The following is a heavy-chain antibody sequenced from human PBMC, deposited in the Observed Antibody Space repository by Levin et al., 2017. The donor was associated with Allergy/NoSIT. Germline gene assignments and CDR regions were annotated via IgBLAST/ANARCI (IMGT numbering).Heavy chain of an antibody. J-gene: IGHJ4*02. CDR2: IKSKADGGTT. Sequence: PGGSLRLSCAASGITFSNAWMSWARQAPGKGLEWVGRIKSKADGGTTEYAAPVKGRFTISGDDSKNTLYLQMNSLKTEDTAVYFCTTYSSSWYYFDYWGQGTLVTVSS. CDR1: GITFSNAW. V-gene: IGHV3-15*01. CDR3: TTYSSSWYYFDY. D-gene: IGHD6-13*01.